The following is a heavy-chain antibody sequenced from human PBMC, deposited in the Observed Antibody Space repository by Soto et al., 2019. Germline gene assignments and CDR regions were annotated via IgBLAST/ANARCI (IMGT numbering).Heavy chain of an antibody. CDR3: AREKVGGGILNEPSFDY. CDR1: GFTFSSYS. D-gene: IGHD2-15*01. J-gene: IGHJ4*02. Sequence: GGSLRLSCAASGFTFSSYSMNWVRQAPGKGLEWVSYISSSSSTIYYADSVKGRITISRDNAKNSLYLQMNSLRDEDTAVYFCAREKVGGGILNEPSFDYWGQGTLVTVSS. CDR2: ISSSSSTI. V-gene: IGHV3-48*02.